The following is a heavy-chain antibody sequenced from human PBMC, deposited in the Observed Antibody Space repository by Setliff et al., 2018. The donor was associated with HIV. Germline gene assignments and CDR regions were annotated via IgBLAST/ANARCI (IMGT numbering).Heavy chain of an antibody. CDR1: NDFITGSYY. V-gene: IGHV4-39*01. D-gene: IGHD3-9*01. CDR3: ARHVPDYDILTGYFTKHFDY. CDR2: IYYSGSA. J-gene: IGHJ4*02. Sequence: PSETLSLTCSVSNDFITGSYYWAWIRQPPGKGLEWIGSIYYSGSAYYSPSLKSRVTISVDTSNNQFSLTLPSVTAADTAVYYCARHVPDYDILTGYFTKHFDYWGRGTLVTVSS.